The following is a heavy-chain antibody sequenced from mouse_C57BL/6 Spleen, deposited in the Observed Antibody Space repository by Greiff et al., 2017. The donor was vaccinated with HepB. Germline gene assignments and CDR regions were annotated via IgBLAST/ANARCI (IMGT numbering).Heavy chain of an antibody. J-gene: IGHJ3*01. CDR3: ANLYDGYRGFAY. D-gene: IGHD2-3*01. V-gene: IGHV5-17*01. CDR2: ISSGSSTI. Sequence: EVMLVESGGGLVKPGGSLKLSCAASGFTFSDYGMHWVRQAPEKGLEWVAYISSGSSTIYYADTVKGRFTISRDNAKNTLFLQMTSLRSEDTAMYYCANLYDGYRGFAYWGQGTLVTVSA. CDR1: GFTFSDYG.